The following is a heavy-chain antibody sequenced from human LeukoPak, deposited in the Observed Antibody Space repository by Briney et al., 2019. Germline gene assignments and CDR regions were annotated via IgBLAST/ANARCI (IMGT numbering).Heavy chain of an antibody. CDR3: AKSPDSSGWYEVDY. Sequence: PGGSLRLSCAASGFTFDDYAMHWVRQAPGKGLEWVSGISWNRVSIGYADSVKGRFTISRDNANNSLYLQMNSLRPEDTAFYYCAKSPDSSGWYEVDYWGQGILVTVSS. CDR2: ISWNRVSI. CDR1: GFTFDDYA. J-gene: IGHJ4*02. V-gene: IGHV3-9*01. D-gene: IGHD6-19*01.